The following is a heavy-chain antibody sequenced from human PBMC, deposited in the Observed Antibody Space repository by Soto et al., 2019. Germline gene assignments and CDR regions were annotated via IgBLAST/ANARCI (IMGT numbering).Heavy chain of an antibody. V-gene: IGHV1-2*02. CDR3: ARDGAYSDYLGGFDY. D-gene: IGHD5-12*01. CDR1: GYTFTGYY. Sequence: QVQLVQSGAEVKKPGASVKVSCKASGYTFTGYYMHWVRQAPGQGLEWMGWITPNSGGTNYAQKFQGRVTMTRDTSISTDYMELSRRRADDTAVYYCARDGAYSDYLGGFDYWGQGTLVTVSS. J-gene: IGHJ4*02. CDR2: ITPNSGGT.